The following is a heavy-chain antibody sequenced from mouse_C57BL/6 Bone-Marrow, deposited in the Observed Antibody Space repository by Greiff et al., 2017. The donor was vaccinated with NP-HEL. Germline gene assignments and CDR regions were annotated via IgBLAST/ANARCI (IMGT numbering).Heavy chain of an antibody. CDR1: GYTFTSYW. CDR2: IYPSDSET. CDR3: ARWGNYGSSYGGFAY. Sequence: QVQLQQPGAELVRPGSSVKLSCKASGYTFTSYWMDWVKQRPGQGLEWIGNIYPSDSETHYNQKFKDKATLTVDKSSSTAYMQLSSLTSDDSAVYYCARWGNYGSSYGGFAYWGQGTLVTVSA. J-gene: IGHJ3*01. D-gene: IGHD1-1*01. V-gene: IGHV1-61*01.